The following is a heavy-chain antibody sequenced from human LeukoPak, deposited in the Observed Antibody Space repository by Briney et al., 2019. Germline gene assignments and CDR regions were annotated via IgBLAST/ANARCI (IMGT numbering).Heavy chain of an antibody. CDR2: IKQDGSEK. CDR3: ARERADSSATDY. D-gene: IGHD3-22*01. J-gene: IGHJ4*02. Sequence: PGGSLRLSCAASGFTFSSYGMHWVRQAPGKGLEWVANIKQDGSEKYYVDSVKGRFTISRDNAKNSLYLQMNSLRAEDTAVYYCARERADSSATDYWGQGTLVTVSS. V-gene: IGHV3-7*01. CDR1: GFTFSSYG.